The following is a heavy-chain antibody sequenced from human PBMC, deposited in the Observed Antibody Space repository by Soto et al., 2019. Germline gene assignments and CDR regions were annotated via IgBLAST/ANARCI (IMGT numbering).Heavy chain of an antibody. CDR2: IYFNGNT. D-gene: IGHD3-16*01. J-gene: IGHJ4*02. V-gene: IGHV4-59*02. CDR3: ASVTFGGIVLAH. CDR1: AASVSKYY. Sequence: FETLSLTCTVSAASVSKYYWTWIRQPPGKGLEWIGYIYFNGNTKYNPSLEGRLTISIDTSKKEFSLKLSSVTAADAAVYYCASVTFGGIVLAHWGQGTLVTVPS.